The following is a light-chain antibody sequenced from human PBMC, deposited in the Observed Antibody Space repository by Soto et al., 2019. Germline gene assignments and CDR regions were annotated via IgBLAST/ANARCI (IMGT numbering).Light chain of an antibody. CDR1: QSVSSN. CDR3: QQYNNWPPLT. CDR2: GAS. J-gene: IGKJ4*01. V-gene: IGKV3-15*01. Sequence: EIVMTQSPATLSVYPGESATLSCRASQSVSSNLAWYQRKPGQAPRLHIYGASTRANGIPARFSGSGSGTEFTLTISSLQSEDFAVYYCQQYNNWPPLTFGGGTKVAIK.